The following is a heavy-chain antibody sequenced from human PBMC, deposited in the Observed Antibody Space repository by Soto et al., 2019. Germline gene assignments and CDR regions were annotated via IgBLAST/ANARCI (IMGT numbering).Heavy chain of an antibody. Sequence: SETLSLTCTVSGGSISSYYWSWIRQPPGKGLEWIGYIYYSGSTNYNPSLKSRVTISVDTSKNQFSLKLSSVTAADTAVYYCARVRPGDVVVPAAIHYYYYMDVWGKGTTVTVSS. CDR1: GGSISSYY. CDR2: IYYSGST. CDR3: ARVRPGDVVVPAAIHYYYYMDV. J-gene: IGHJ6*03. D-gene: IGHD2-2*01. V-gene: IGHV4-59*01.